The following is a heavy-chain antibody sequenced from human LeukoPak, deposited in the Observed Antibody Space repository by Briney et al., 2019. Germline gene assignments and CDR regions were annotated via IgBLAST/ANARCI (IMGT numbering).Heavy chain of an antibody. D-gene: IGHD2-2*01. CDR1: GGSISSSSVY. CDR3: ARYQLNASYYFAY. Sequence: SETLSLTCTVSGGSISSSSVYWGWIRQPPGKGLEWIGNIHYSGSTFYNPSLQSRVTISVDTSKNQLSLKMSSVTAADTAVYYCARYQLNASYYFAYWGQGTLVTVSS. V-gene: IGHV4-39*01. CDR2: IHYSGST. J-gene: IGHJ4*02.